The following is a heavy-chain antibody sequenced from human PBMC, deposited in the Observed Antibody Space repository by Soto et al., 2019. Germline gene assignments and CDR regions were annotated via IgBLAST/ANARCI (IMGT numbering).Heavy chain of an antibody. D-gene: IGHD2-15*01. CDR1: GGSFSGYD. J-gene: IGHJ3*02. CDR3: ARRMLINCSGVSCYSGDDFDI. Sequence: LSLTCAVYGGSFSGYDWSWIRQPPGKGLEWIGEINHSGSTNYNPSLKSRVTISVDTSKNQFSLKLSSVTAADTAVYYCARRMLINCSGVSCYSGDDFDIWGQGTMVTVSS. V-gene: IGHV4-34*01. CDR2: INHSGST.